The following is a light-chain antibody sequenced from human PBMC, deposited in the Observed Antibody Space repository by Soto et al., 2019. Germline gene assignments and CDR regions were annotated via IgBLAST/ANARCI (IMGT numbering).Light chain of an antibody. Sequence: QSALTQPPSASGSPGQAVTISCTGTSSDVGGYNYVSWYQQHPGKAPQLMIYEVSKRPSGVPDRFSGSKSGNTASLTVSGLLAEDEADYYCSSYAGSTSVFGTGTKLTVL. CDR1: SSDVGGYNY. CDR2: EVS. CDR3: SSYAGSTSV. V-gene: IGLV2-8*01. J-gene: IGLJ1*01.